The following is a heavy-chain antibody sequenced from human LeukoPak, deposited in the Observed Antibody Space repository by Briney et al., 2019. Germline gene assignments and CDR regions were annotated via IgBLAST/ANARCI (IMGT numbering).Heavy chain of an antibody. V-gene: IGHV3-49*04. Sequence: PGGSLRLSCTASGFTFGDYAMSWVRQAPGKGLEWVGFIRSKAYGGTTEYAASVKGRFTISRDDSKSIAYLQMNSLKTEDTAVYYCTRERDTFGGVIPVYYMGVWGKGTTVTISS. CDR3: TRERDTFGGVIPVYYMGV. CDR2: IRSKAYGGTT. CDR1: GFTFGDYA. J-gene: IGHJ6*03. D-gene: IGHD3-16*02.